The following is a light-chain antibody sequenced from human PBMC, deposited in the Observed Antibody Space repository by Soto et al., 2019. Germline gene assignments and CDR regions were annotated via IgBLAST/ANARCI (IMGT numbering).Light chain of an antibody. CDR1: SGHSSYA. CDR3: QTWGSDFSVV. Sequence: QPVLTQSPSASASLGASVKLTCTLSSGHSSYAIAWHQQQPEKGPRYLMKVNFDGSHNKGDGIPDRFSGSSSGAERYLTISSLQSEDEADYYFQTWGSDFSVVFAGGTKLTVL. V-gene: IGLV4-69*01. CDR2: VNFDGSH. J-gene: IGLJ2*01.